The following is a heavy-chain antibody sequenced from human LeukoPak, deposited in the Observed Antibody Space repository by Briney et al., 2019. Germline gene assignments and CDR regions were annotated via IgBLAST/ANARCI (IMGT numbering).Heavy chain of an antibody. CDR3: ARGRYYDYIWGSCRERGIFDY. D-gene: IGHD3-16*01. J-gene: IGHJ4*02. Sequence: ASVKVSCKASGYTFTSYDINWVRQATGQGLEWMGWMNPNSGNTGYAQKFQGRVTMTRNTSISTAYMELSSLRSEDTAVYYCARGRYYDYIWGSCRERGIFDYWGQGTLVTVSS. CDR1: GYTFTSYD. CDR2: MNPNSGNT. V-gene: IGHV1-8*01.